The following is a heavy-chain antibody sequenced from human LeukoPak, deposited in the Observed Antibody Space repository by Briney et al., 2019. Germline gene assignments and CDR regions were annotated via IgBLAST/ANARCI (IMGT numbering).Heavy chain of an antibody. CDR2: IIPIFGTA. Sequence: SVKVSCKASAGTFTSYAISWVRQAPGQGLEWMGGIIPIFGTANYAQKFQGRVTITADESTSTAYMKLSSLRSEDTAVYYCARGEELSEGDFDYWGQGTLVTVSS. CDR1: AGTFTSYA. J-gene: IGHJ4*02. V-gene: IGHV1-69*01. CDR3: ARGEELSEGDFDY. D-gene: IGHD1-26*01.